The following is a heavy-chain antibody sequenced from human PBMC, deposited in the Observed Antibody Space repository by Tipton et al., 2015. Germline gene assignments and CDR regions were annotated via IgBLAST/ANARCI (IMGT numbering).Heavy chain of an antibody. CDR2: IWYDGSSE. V-gene: IGHV3-33*01. D-gene: IGHD7-27*01. CDR3: ARDRAWGFDY. J-gene: IGHJ4*02. CDR1: GFTFSSYA. Sequence: SGFTFSSYAMHWVRQAPGKGLEWVAVIWYDGSSEYYSDSVKGRFAISRDNSKNTLYLQMNSLRAEDTAVYYCARDRAWGFDYWGQGTLVTVSS.